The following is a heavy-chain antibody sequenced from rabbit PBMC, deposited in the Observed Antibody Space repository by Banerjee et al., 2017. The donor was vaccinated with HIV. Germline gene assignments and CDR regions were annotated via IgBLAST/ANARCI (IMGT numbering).Heavy chain of an antibody. V-gene: IGHV1S40*01. CDR3: ARDLDAWESGNGYRGMNL. CDR1: GFTINNSYW. CDR2: INGFGRGN. Sequence: QSLEESGGDLVKPGASLTLTCTASGFTINNSYWICWVRQAPGKGLEWIACINGFGRGNYYASWAKGRFTISTTSSTTVTLQMTSLTAADTATYFCARDLDAWESGNGYRGMNLWGPGTLVTVS. D-gene: IGHD1-1*01. J-gene: IGHJ4*01.